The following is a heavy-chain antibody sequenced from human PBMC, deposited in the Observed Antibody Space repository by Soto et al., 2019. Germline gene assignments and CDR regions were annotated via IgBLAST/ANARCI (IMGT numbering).Heavy chain of an antibody. Sequence: PSETLSLTCTVSGGSISSSSYYWGWIRQPPGKGLEWIGSIYYSGSTYYNPSLKSRVTISVDTSKNQFSLKLSSVTAADTAVYYCARHEVERWLQWYYFDYWGQGTLVTVSS. CDR1: GGSISSSSYY. V-gene: IGHV4-39*01. D-gene: IGHD5-12*01. CDR2: IYYSGST. J-gene: IGHJ4*02. CDR3: ARHEVERWLQWYYFDY.